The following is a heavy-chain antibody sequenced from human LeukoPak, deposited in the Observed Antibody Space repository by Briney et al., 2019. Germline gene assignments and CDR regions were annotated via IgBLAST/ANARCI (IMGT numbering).Heavy chain of an antibody. V-gene: IGHV3-30*18. D-gene: IGHD3-10*01. CDR2: ISYDGSNK. CDR1: GFTFSSYG. CDR3: AKTNMVRGVTGYYFDY. J-gene: IGHJ4*02. Sequence: HSGGSLRLSCAASGFTFSSYGMHWVRQAPGKGLEWVAVISYDGSNKYYADSVKGRFTISRDNSKNTLYLQMNSLRAEDTAVYYCAKTNMVRGVTGYYFDYWGQGTLVTVS.